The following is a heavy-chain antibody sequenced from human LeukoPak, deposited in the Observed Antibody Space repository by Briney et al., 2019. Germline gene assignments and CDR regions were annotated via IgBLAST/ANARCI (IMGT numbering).Heavy chain of an antibody. Sequence: SETLSLTCAVYGGSFSGYYWNCIRQPPGKGLEWIGEINHSESTNYNPSLKSRVTISVDTSKNQFSLKLSSVTAADTAVYYCARGRLVAATRGVFDYWGQGTLVTVSS. D-gene: IGHD2-15*01. J-gene: IGHJ4*02. CDR2: INHSEST. CDR1: GGSFSGYY. CDR3: ARGRLVAATRGVFDY. V-gene: IGHV4-34*01.